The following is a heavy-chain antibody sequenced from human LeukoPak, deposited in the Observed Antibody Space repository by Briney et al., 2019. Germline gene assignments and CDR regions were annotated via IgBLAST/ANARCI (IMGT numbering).Heavy chain of an antibody. Sequence: GGSLRLSCAASGFTFSSYRMNWVRQAPGKGLEWVANMNQGGSQKYYLDSVKGRFTIYRDNAKNSLNLEMNSLRGEASAVYYCASYCSSTSCYTFDYWGQGTLVTVSS. V-gene: IGHV3-7*01. D-gene: IGHD2-2*02. CDR1: GFTFSSYR. CDR2: MNQGGSQK. CDR3: ASYCSSTSCYTFDY. J-gene: IGHJ4*02.